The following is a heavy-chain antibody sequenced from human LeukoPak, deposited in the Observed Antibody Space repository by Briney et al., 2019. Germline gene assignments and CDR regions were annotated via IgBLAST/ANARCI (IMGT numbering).Heavy chain of an antibody. D-gene: IGHD3-22*01. J-gene: IGHJ4*02. Sequence: GESLKISCKTSGYSFTTYWTAWVRQMPGKGLEWLGIIHPGRSDIRYSPSFQGPVTISADKPISTSYLQWSSLEASDTAMYYCTRREDRTGYSDYWGQGTLVTVSS. CDR2: IHPGRSDI. V-gene: IGHV5-51*01. CDR1: GYSFTTYW. CDR3: TRREDRTGYSDY.